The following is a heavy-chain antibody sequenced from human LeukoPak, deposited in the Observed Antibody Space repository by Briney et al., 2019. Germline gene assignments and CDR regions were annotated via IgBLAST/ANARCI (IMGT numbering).Heavy chain of an antibody. CDR3: AKVYYYGSGSYDY. Sequence: PGGSLRLSCAASGFTFSSYAMHWVRQAPGKGLEWVAVISYDGSNKYYADSVKGRFTISRDNSKNTLYLQMNSLRAEDTAVYYCAKVYYYGSGSYDYWGQGTLVSLSS. V-gene: IGHV3-30-3*01. CDR2: ISYDGSNK. J-gene: IGHJ4*02. D-gene: IGHD3-10*01. CDR1: GFTFSSYA.